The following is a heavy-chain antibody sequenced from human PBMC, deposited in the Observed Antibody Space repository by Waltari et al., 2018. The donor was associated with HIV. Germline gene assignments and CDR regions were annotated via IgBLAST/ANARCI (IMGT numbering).Heavy chain of an antibody. Sequence: EVQLAESGGGLVQPGGSLRLSCLASGFSSNNYWMHWVRQAPGKGLIWVAQIGQDGANVGYADSVKGRFIMSRDNAKNTLYLQMNSLRAEDTAVYYCTRDDPGPTPIDFWGQGTLVTVSP. D-gene: IGHD2-15*01. CDR2: IGQDGANV. J-gene: IGHJ4*02. CDR1: GFSSNNYW. V-gene: IGHV3-74*01. CDR3: TRDDPGPTPIDF.